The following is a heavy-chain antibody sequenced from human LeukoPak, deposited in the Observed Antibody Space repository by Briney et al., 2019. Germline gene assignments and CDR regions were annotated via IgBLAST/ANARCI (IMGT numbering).Heavy chain of an antibody. J-gene: IGHJ4*02. CDR3: ARDGGHLLLWFWGTDFDY. D-gene: IGHD3-10*01. CDR2: ISYDGSNK. V-gene: IGHV3-30-3*01. Sequence: GGSLRLSCAASGFTFSSYAMHWVRQAPGKGLEWVAVISYDGSNKYYADSVKGRFTISRDNSKNTLYLQMNSLRAEDTAVYYCARDGGHLLLWFWGTDFDYWGQGTLVTVSS. CDR1: GFTFSSYA.